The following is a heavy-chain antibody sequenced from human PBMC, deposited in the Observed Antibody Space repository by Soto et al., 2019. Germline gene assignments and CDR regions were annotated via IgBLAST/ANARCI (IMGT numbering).Heavy chain of an antibody. Sequence: QVQLVQSGAEVKKPGSSVKVSCKASGGTFSSYAISWVRQAPGQGLEWMGGIIPIFGTANYAQKFQGRVTITADKSTSTAYMELSSLRSEDTAVYYCASGIPPTYSSSWGPYGMDVWGQGTTVTVSS. V-gene: IGHV1-69*06. CDR1: GGTFSSYA. J-gene: IGHJ6*02. CDR3: ASGIPPTYSSSWGPYGMDV. CDR2: IIPIFGTA. D-gene: IGHD6-6*01.